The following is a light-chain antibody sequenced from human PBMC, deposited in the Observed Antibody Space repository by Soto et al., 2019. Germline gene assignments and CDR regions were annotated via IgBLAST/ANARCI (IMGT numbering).Light chain of an antibody. CDR1: SSDVGAYDY. CDR2: DVS. CDR3: SSYTSTNTGV. Sequence: QSALTQPASVSGSPGQSITISCTGTSSDVGAYDYVSWYQQHPGKAPKLMIYDVSNRPSGVSNRFSGSKSANTASLTISGLQADDEADCYCSSYTSTNTGVFGGGTKVTVL. J-gene: IGLJ2*01. V-gene: IGLV2-14*03.